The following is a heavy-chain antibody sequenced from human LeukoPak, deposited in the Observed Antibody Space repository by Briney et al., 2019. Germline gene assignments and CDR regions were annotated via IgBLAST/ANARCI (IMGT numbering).Heavy chain of an antibody. J-gene: IGHJ4*02. D-gene: IGHD5-18*01. CDR3: ARSSSSYGPYYFDY. CDR1: GGSISSYY. V-gene: IGHV4-59*08. Sequence: SETLSLTCTVSGGSISSYYGSWIRQPPGKGLEWIGYIYYSGSTNYNPSLKSRVTISVDTSKNQFSLKLSSVTAADTAVYYCARSSSSYGPYYFDYWGQGTLVTVSS. CDR2: IYYSGST.